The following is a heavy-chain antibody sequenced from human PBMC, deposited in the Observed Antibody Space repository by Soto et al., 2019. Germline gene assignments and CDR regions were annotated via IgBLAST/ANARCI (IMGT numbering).Heavy chain of an antibody. CDR1: GFTVSNNY. D-gene: IGHD4-17*01. CDR2: IYIGGVT. J-gene: IGHJ4*02. V-gene: IGHV3-66*01. CDR3: AKRGTTVTTSLWY. Sequence: EVQLVESGGGLVQPGGSLRLSCAASGFTVSNNYMCWVRQAPGKGLEWVSLIYIGGVTHYADSVRGIFTISRDNSRNTLYLQMNSLRDDDTAVYYCAKRGTTVTTSLWYWGQGTLVNVSS.